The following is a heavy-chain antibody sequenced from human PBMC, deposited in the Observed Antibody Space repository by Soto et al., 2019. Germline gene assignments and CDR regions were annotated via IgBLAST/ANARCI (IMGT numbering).Heavy chain of an antibody. Sequence: SETLCLTCSVSGASISTSSDCWGWIRQAPGKGLEWIGNVYQSGTTRLNPSLKSRVSIFVDRSKNQFSLELNSAPAADRAVYYCARQPESTSYFDYWGQGILVTVSS. J-gene: IGHJ4*02. D-gene: IGHD2-2*01. V-gene: IGHV4-39*01. CDR2: VYQSGTT. CDR1: GASISTSSDC. CDR3: ARQPESTSYFDY.